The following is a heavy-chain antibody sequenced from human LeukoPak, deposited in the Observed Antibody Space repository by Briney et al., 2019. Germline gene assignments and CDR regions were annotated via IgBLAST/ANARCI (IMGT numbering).Heavy chain of an antibody. Sequence: GGSLRLSCEGSGFTISTYSMNWVRQAPGKGLEWVANIKQDGSEKYYVDSVKGRFTISRDNAKNSLYLQMNSLRAEDTAVYYCARDQRITMVRGTVDYYYYMGVWGKGTTVTISS. CDR2: IKQDGSEK. CDR1: GFTISTYS. CDR3: ARDQRITMVRGTVDYYYYMGV. J-gene: IGHJ6*03. V-gene: IGHV3-7*01. D-gene: IGHD3-10*01.